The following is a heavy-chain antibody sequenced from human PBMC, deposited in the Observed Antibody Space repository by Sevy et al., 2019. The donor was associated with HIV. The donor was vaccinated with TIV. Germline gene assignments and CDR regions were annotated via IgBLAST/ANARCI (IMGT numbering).Heavy chain of an antibody. V-gene: IGHV1-2*02. J-gene: IGHJ6*03. CDR1: GYTFTGYY. CDR3: ARAMGIAGAGIIYYYMDV. D-gene: IGHD6-13*01. Sequence: ASVKVSCKASGYTFTGYYMHWVRQAPGQGLEWMGWINPNSGGTNYAQKFQGRVTMTRDTSISTAYMELSRLRSDDTAVYYCARAMGIAGAGIIYYYMDVWGKGTTVTVSS. CDR2: INPNSGGT.